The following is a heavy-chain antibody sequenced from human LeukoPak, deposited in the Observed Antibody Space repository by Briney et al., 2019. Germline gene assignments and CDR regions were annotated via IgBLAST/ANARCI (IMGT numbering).Heavy chain of an antibody. CDR3: TRAWERHYYYYYMDV. CDR1: GFTFSGSA. V-gene: IGHV3-73*01. D-gene: IGHD1-26*01. CDR2: IRSKANSYAT. Sequence: PGGSLRLSCAASGFTFSGSAMHWVRQASGKGLEWVGRIRSKANSYATAYAASVKGRFTISRDDSKNMAYLQMNSLKTEDTAVYYCTRAWERHYYYYYMDVWGKGTTVTISS. J-gene: IGHJ6*03.